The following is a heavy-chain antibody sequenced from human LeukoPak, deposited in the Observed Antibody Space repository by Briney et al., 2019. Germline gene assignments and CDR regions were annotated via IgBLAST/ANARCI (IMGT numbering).Heavy chain of an antibody. Sequence: GGSLRLSCAASGFSFSSYAMNWVRQAPGKGLEWVSAISNTGRTSYADSVKGRFTISRDNSKNTLYLQMNSLRAEDTAVYYCATRDPYYYDSSGYSYFDYWGQGTLVTVSS. J-gene: IGHJ4*02. CDR2: ISNTGRT. CDR3: ATRDPYYYDSSGYSYFDY. D-gene: IGHD3-22*01. CDR1: GFSFSSYA. V-gene: IGHV3-23*01.